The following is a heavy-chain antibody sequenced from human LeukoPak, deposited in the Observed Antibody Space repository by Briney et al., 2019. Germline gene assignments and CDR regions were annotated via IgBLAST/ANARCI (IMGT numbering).Heavy chain of an antibody. CDR1: GFTFSSYA. CDR2: ISYDGSNK. J-gene: IGHJ5*02. D-gene: IGHD6-13*01. V-gene: IGHV3-30*04. Sequence: PGRSLRLSCAASGFTFSSYAMHWVRQAPGKGLEWVAVISYDGSNKYYADSVKGRLTISRDNSKNTLYLQMNSLRAEDTAVYYCARDSALGYSSSWYSWFDPWGQGTLVTVSS. CDR3: ARDSALGYSSSWYSWFDP.